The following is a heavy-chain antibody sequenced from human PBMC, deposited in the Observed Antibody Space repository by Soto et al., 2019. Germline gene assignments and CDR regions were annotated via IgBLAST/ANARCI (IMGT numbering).Heavy chain of an antibody. CDR3: AKDRGYFDTSGLFAAFDV. CDR2: ISGSGGGT. CDR1: GFTFSNYA. D-gene: IGHD3-22*01. V-gene: IGHV3-23*01. Sequence: EVQLLESGGGLVQPGGSLRLSCAASGFTFSNYAMTWVRQAPGRGLEWVSLISGSGGGTYYADSVKDRFTISRDNSKNTLSLQMNCLGAEDTSVYYCAKDRGYFDTSGLFAAFDVWGQGTLVTVSS. J-gene: IGHJ3*01.